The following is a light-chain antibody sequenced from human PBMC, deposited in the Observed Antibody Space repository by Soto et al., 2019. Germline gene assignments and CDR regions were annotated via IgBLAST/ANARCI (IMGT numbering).Light chain of an antibody. V-gene: IGKV3-15*01. Sequence: EVVLTQSPATLSVSPGERVTLSCRASQSVDIDLAWYQQIPGQAPRLLIYGASTRAPDMPGRFSGRGSGTEFTLTTSSLQSEDYAVYYCQQYRKWPRTFGQGTKLDIK. CDR3: QQYRKWPRT. J-gene: IGKJ1*01. CDR1: QSVDID. CDR2: GAS.